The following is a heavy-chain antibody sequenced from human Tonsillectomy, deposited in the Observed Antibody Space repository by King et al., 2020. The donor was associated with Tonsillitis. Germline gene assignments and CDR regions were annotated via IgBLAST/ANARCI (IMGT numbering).Heavy chain of an antibody. D-gene: IGHD1-26*01. CDR3: SRGRTTTTYYYGMDV. CDR2: INHSRST. CDR1: GGSFSGYY. Sequence: VQLQQWGAGLLKPSETLSLTCAVYGGSFSGYYWSWIRQPPGKGLEWIGEINHSRSTNYNPYLKSRVTISVNTTKNQFSMKLRAVTAAETAVYYCSRGRTTTTYYYGMDVWGQGTTVTVSS. J-gene: IGHJ6*02. V-gene: IGHV4-34*01.